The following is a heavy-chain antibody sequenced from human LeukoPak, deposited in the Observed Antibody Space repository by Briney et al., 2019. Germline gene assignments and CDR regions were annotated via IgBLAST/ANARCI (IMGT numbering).Heavy chain of an antibody. J-gene: IGHJ4*02. V-gene: IGHV4-34*01. D-gene: IGHD3-22*01. CDR2: INHSGST. CDR1: GGSFSGYY. Sequence: SETLSLTCAVYGGSFSGYYWSWIRQPPGKGLEWMGEINHSGSTNYNPSLKSRVTISVDTSKNQFSLKLGSVTAADTAVYYCARGGGITMIAYYFDYWGQGTLVTVSS. CDR3: ARGGGITMIAYYFDY.